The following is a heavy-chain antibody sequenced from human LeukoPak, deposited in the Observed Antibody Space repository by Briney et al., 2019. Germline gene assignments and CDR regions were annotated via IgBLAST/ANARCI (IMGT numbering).Heavy chain of an antibody. CDR3: ARAKIRPPRVRGDAFDI. D-gene: IGHD3-10*01. Sequence: PSETLSLTCAVSGGSISSGGYSWSWIRQPPGKGLEWIGYIYHSGSTYYNPSLKSRVTISVDRSKNQFSLKLSSVTAADTAVYYCARAKIRPPRVRGDAFDIWGQGTMVTVSS. V-gene: IGHV4-30-2*01. CDR1: GGSISSGGYS. J-gene: IGHJ3*02. CDR2: IYHSGST.